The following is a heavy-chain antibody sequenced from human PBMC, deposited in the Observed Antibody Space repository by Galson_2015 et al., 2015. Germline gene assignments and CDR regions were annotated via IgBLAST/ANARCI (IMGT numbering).Heavy chain of an antibody. J-gene: IGHJ3*02. CDR1: GFTFNNYV. D-gene: IGHD3-3*01. CDR2: IWYDGSNK. CDR3: ARGLTIFGVTNDAFDI. V-gene: IGHV3-33*01. Sequence: SLRLSCAASGFTFNNYVIHWVRQAPGKGLGWVAVIWYDGSNKNYADSVKGRFTISRDNSKSTLYLQMNSLRAEDTAVYYCARGLTIFGVTNDAFDIWGQGTMVTVSS.